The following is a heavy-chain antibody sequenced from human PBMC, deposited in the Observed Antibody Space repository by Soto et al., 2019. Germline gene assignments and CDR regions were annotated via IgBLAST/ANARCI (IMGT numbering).Heavy chain of an antibody. J-gene: IGHJ6*02. CDR1: GYTFTSYD. Sequence: ASVKVSCKASGYTFTSYDINWVRQATGQGLEWMGWMNPNSGNTGYAQKFQGRVPLTSNTSISTAYMELSSLRSEDTAVYYCARPPGYSSSWYYYGMDVWGQGTTVTVSS. CDR3: ARPPGYSSSWYYYGMDV. CDR2: MNPNSGNT. D-gene: IGHD6-13*01. V-gene: IGHV1-8*01.